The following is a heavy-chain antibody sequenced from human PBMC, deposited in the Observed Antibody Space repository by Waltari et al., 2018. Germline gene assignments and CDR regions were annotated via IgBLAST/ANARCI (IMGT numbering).Heavy chain of an antibody. V-gene: IGHV4-38-2*02. J-gene: IGHJ4*02. Sequence: QVQLQESGPGLVKPSETLSLTCTVSGYSISSGYYWGWIRPPPGKGLEWIGSIYHSGSTYYNPSLKSRVTISVDTSKNQFSLKLSSVTAADTAVYYCARDFCGGDCYSYYFDYWGQGILVTVSS. CDR1: GYSISSGYY. CDR2: IYHSGST. D-gene: IGHD2-21*02. CDR3: ARDFCGGDCYSYYFDY.